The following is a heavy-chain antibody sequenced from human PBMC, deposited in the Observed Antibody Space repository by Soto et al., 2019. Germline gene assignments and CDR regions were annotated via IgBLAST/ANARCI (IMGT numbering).Heavy chain of an antibody. V-gene: IGHV1-18*04. CDR2: ISAYNGNT. CDR1: GYTFTSYG. J-gene: IGHJ4*02. D-gene: IGHD5-18*01. CDR3: ARDPSGPFGYSYGPVDY. Sequence: GASVKVSCKASGYTFTSYGISWVLQAPGQGLEWMGWISAYNGNTNYAQKLQGRVTMTTDTSTSTAYMELRSLRSDDTAVYYCARDPSGPFGYSYGPVDYWGQGTLVTVSS.